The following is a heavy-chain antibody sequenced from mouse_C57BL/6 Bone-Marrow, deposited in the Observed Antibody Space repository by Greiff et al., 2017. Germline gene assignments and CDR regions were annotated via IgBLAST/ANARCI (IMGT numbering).Heavy chain of an antibody. CDR1: GYTFTSYG. CDR3: AIDGYFPYYFDY. CDR2: IYPRSGNP. J-gene: IGHJ2*01. V-gene: IGHV1-81*01. D-gene: IGHD2-3*01. Sequence: QVQLQQSGAELARPGASVKLSCKASGYTFTSYGISWVKQRTGQGLEWIGEIYPRSGNPYYNEKFKGKATLTADKSSSTAYMELRSLTSEDYAVYMCAIDGYFPYYFDYWGQGTTLTVSS.